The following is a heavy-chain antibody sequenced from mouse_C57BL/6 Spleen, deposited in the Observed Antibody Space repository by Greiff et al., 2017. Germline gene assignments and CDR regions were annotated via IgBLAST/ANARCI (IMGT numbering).Heavy chain of an antibody. CDR2: IYPGSGST. CDR3: AIFSSDY. V-gene: IGHV1-55*01. J-gene: IGHJ2*01. D-gene: IGHD2-12*01. Sequence: QVQLKESGAELVKPGASVKMSCKASGYTFTSYWITWVKQRPGQGLEWIGDIYPGSGSTNHNEKFKSKATLTVDTSSSTAYMQLSSLTSEDSAVYYCAIFSSDYWGQGTTLTVSS. CDR1: GYTFTSYW.